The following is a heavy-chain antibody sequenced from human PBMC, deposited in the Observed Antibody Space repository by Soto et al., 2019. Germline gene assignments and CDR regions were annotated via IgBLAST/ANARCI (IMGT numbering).Heavy chain of an antibody. Sequence: QLTLKESGPTLVRPTQTLTLTCTFSGFSLTTSGVAVGWFRQPPGKALEWLALMYWDDDQRYRPLLSDRLTITKDTSKTRVVLTMTSMDPVDTATYYCAHRIRTIAGPINAFDVWGQGTLVTVSS. CDR2: MYWDDDQ. CDR1: GFSLTTSGVA. V-gene: IGHV2-5*02. CDR3: AHRIRTIAGPINAFDV. J-gene: IGHJ3*01. D-gene: IGHD3-3*01.